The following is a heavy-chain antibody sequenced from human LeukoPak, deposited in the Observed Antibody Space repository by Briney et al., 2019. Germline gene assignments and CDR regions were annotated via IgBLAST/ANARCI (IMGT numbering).Heavy chain of an antibody. CDR3: ARNFRPDFDF. CDR1: GDSVSSSTSA. J-gene: IGHJ4*02. D-gene: IGHD1-7*01. CDR2: TYYRSKWYT. Sequence: SQTLSLTCAISGDSVSSSTSAWGWVRQSPWRGLEWLGRTYYRSKWYTNYAESVKGRITINPDTSKNQFSLQLNSVTPEDTAVYYCARNFRPDFDFWGQGTLVTVSS. V-gene: IGHV6-1*01.